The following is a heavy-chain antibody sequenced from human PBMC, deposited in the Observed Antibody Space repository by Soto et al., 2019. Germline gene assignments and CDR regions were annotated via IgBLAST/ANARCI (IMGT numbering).Heavy chain of an antibody. D-gene: IGHD4-4*01. CDR2: INPSGGST. CDR3: ARDTWANTVTTPYYYYYYMDV. Sequence: ASVKVSCKASGYTFTSYYMHWVRQAPGQGLEWMGIINPSGGSTSYAQKFQGRVTMTRDTSTSTVYMELSSLRSEDTAVYYCARDTWANTVTTPYYYYYYMDVWGKGTTVTVSS. CDR1: GYTFTSYY. V-gene: IGHV1-46*03. J-gene: IGHJ6*03.